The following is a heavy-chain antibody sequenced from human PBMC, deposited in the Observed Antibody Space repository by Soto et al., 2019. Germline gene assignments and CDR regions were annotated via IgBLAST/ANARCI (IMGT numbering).Heavy chain of an antibody. Sequence: GGSLRLSCAASGFTFSSYWMSWVRQAPGKGLEWVANIKQDGSEKYYVDSVKGRFTISRDNAKNSLYLQMNSLRAEDTAVYYCARARGRYSSSWYYFDYWGQGTLVTVSS. J-gene: IGHJ4*02. CDR2: IKQDGSEK. CDR1: GFTFSSYW. V-gene: IGHV3-7*01. D-gene: IGHD6-13*01. CDR3: ARARGRYSSSWYYFDY.